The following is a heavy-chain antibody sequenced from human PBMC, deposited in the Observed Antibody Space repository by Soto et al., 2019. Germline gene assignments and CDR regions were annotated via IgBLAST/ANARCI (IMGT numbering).Heavy chain of an antibody. D-gene: IGHD5-12*01. J-gene: IGHJ4*02. V-gene: IGHV3-23*01. CDR1: GFSFSNYA. CDR3: ARDLGSTNYYFDY. Sequence: GGSLRLSCVASGFSFSNYAMSWVRQAPGKGLEWVSVISGRDDSTYYADSVKGRFTISRDNSKNTLYLQLNSLRAEDTAVYRCARDLGSTNYYFDYWGLGTLVTVSS. CDR2: ISGRDDST.